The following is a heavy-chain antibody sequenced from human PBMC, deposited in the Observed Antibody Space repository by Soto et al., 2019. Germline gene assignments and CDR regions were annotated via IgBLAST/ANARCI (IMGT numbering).Heavy chain of an antibody. CDR3: AKGGYYSLFDI. CDR2: IKEDGSER. J-gene: IGHJ3*02. V-gene: IGHV3-7*03. CDR1: GFSFGNYW. Sequence: GGSLRLSCAVSGFSFGNYWMSWVRQAPGKGLEWLASIKEDGSERYYLDSVKGRFTISRDNAKDSLSLQMNSLRGEDTAFYYCAKGGYYSLFDIWGQGTMVTVSS. D-gene: IGHD3-16*01.